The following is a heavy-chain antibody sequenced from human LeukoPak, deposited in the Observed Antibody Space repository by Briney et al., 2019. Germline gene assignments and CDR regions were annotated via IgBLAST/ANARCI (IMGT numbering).Heavy chain of an antibody. V-gene: IGHV3-7*01. CDR2: INSDGSEG. D-gene: IGHD2-15*01. Sequence: GGSLRLSCAVSGFTFSGFWMSWSRQAPGKGLEWVASINSDGSEGYYADVVKGRFTISRDNAKNSLYLQINSLRDEDTAVYYCARTSYWALDYWGQGTLVTVSS. J-gene: IGHJ4*02. CDR3: ARTSYWALDY. CDR1: GFTFSGFW.